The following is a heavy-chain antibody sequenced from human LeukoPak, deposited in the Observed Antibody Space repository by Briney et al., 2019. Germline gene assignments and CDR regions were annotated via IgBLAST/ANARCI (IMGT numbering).Heavy chain of an antibody. J-gene: IGHJ4*02. CDR3: ASVRVAGTGY. CDR1: GFTFSSYS. V-gene: IGHV3-21*01. Sequence: GGSLRLSCAASGFTFSSYSMNWVRQAPGKGLEWVSSISSSSSYIYYADSVKGRLTISRDKAKNSPYLQMNSLRAEDTAVYYCASVRVAGTGYWGQGTLVTVSS. CDR2: ISSSSSYI. D-gene: IGHD3-10*01.